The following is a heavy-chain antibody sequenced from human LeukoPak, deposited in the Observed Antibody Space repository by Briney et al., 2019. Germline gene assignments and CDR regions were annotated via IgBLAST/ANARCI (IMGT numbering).Heavy chain of an antibody. CDR3: ARHIEGSYGLDY. CDR1: GGSIISSIYY. V-gene: IGHV4-39*01. Sequence: SETLSLTCTVSGGSIISSIYYWGWIRQPPGKGLEWIGNIYYSGSTYYSPSLKSRVTISVDSSKNQFSLRLSSVTAADTAVYYCARHIEGSYGLDYWGQGTLVTVSS. D-gene: IGHD5-18*01. CDR2: IYYSGST. J-gene: IGHJ4*02.